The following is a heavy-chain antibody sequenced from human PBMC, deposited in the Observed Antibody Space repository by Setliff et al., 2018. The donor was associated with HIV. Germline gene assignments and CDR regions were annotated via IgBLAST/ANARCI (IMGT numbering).Heavy chain of an antibody. V-gene: IGHV3-20*04. CDR1: GFNFDSDI. CDR3: AREPEDTYFDY. Sequence: PGGSLRLSCVGSGFNFDSDIMMWVRQAPGKGPEWVSAITQNAVFTSYAESVKGRFTISRDNAKNSLYLQMNGLRVEDTAVYYCAREPEDTYFDYWGQGTLVTVSS. CDR2: ITQNAVFT. J-gene: IGHJ4*02.